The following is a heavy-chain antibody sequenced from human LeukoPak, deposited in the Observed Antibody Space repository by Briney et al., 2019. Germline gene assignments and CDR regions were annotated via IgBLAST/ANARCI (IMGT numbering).Heavy chain of an antibody. Sequence: GGSLRLSCAASGFTFSSYWMHWVRQAPGKGLVWVSRINSDGSSTTYADSVKGRFTISRDNAKNTLYLQMNSLRAGDTAVFYCARAPVQYCGGDCDAFDIWGQGTMVTVS. D-gene: IGHD2-21*02. V-gene: IGHV3-74*01. CDR1: GFTFSSYW. J-gene: IGHJ3*02. CDR2: INSDGSST. CDR3: ARAPVQYCGGDCDAFDI.